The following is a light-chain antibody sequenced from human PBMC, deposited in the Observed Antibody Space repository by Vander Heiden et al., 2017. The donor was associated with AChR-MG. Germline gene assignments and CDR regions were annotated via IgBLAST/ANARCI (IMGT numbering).Light chain of an antibody. CDR2: DAS. J-gene: IGKJ4*01. CDR1: QSVSSS. CDR3: HQRSNWPLT. V-gene: IGKV3-11*01. Sequence: EIVLTQSPATLSLSPGDRATLACRASQSVSSSLAWYQQKPGQAPRLLIYDASNRATGIPARFSGSGSGTDFTLTISSLEPEDFALYYCHQRSNWPLTFGGGTKLEIK.